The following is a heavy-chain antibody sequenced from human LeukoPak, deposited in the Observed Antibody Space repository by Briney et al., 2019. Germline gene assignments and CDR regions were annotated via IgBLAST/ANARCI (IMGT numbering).Heavy chain of an antibody. V-gene: IGHV3-30*19. D-gene: IGHD2-15*01. CDR1: GFTFSSYG. CDR2: ISYDGSNK. CDR3: AREREDIVVVVAVSGAFDI. J-gene: IGHJ3*02. Sequence: QSGGSLRLSCAASGFTFSSYGMHWVRQAPGKGLEWVAVISYDGSNKYYADSVKGRFTISRDNSKNTLYLQMNSLRAEDTAVYYCAREREDIVVVVAVSGAFDIWGQGTMVTVSS.